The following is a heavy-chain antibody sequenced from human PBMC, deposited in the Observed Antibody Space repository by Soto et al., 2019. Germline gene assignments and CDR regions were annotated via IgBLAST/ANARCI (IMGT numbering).Heavy chain of an antibody. CDR2: ISAGGNTK. V-gene: IGHV3-30*18. Sequence: QVQLVESGGGVVQPGTSLRLACAASGFTLSNIGMQWVRQAPGKGLEWVAVISAGGNTKYYADSVKGRFTISRDNSKNTLFLQMNSLRTGDTAVYYCAKESGGERYAAYFDLWGQGTLVTVSA. J-gene: IGHJ4*02. D-gene: IGHD2-21*01. CDR1: GFTLSNIG. CDR3: AKESGGERYAAYFDL.